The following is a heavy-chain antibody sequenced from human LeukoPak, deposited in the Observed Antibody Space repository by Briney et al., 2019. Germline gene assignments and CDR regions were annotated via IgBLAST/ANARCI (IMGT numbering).Heavy chain of an antibody. V-gene: IGHV1-2*02. J-gene: IGHJ5*02. D-gene: IGHD1-26*01. CDR3: ARSPRGSYSTIFPRYNWFDP. CDR1: GYSFTGYY. CDR2: INPNSGGT. Sequence: ASVKVSCKASGYSFTGYYMHWVRQAPGQGFEWMGWINPNSGGTNYAQKFQGRVTMTRDTSISTAYMELSRLRSDDTAVYYCARSPRGSYSTIFPRYNWFDPWGQGTLVTVSS.